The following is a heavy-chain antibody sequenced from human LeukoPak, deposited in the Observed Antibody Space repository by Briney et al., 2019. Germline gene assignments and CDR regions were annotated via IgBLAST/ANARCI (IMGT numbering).Heavy chain of an antibody. Sequence: ASVKVSCKASGYTFASYYMHWVRQAPGQGLEWMGIINPRGGSTTYAQKFQGRVTMTRDTSTSTVYMELSSLRSEDRAVYYCARDSTPTYYSGTYYFEYWGQGTLVTVSS. J-gene: IGHJ4*02. V-gene: IGHV1-46*01. CDR3: ARDSTPTYYSGTYYFEY. CDR1: GYTFASYY. CDR2: INPRGGST. D-gene: IGHD1-26*01.